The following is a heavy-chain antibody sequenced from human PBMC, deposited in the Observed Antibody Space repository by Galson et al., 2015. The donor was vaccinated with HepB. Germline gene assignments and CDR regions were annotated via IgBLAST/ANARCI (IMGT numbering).Heavy chain of an antibody. CDR2: IWYDGSNK. CDR1: GFTFSSYA. D-gene: IGHD2-2*01. V-gene: IGHV3-33*01. CDR3: ARDLDCSSISCYSYFYYYGMDV. Sequence: SLRLSCAASGFTFSSYAMHWVRQAPGKGLEWVAVIWYDGSNKYYADSVKGRFTISRDNSKNTLYLQMNSLRAEDTAVYYCARDLDCSSISCYSYFYYYGMDVWGQGTTVTVSS. J-gene: IGHJ6*02.